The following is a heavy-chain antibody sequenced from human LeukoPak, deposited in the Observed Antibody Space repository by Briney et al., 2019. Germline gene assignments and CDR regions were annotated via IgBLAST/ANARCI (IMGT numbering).Heavy chain of an antibody. CDR3: ARALVAGAYDAFDI. CDR1: GGSFSGYY. Sequence: SETLSLTCAVYGGSFSGYYWGWIRQPPGKGLEWIGSIYHSGSTYYNPSLKSRVTISVDTSKNQFSLKLSSVTAADTAVYYCARALVAGAYDAFDIWGQGTMVTVSS. CDR2: IYHSGST. V-gene: IGHV4-38-2*01. D-gene: IGHD2-15*01. J-gene: IGHJ3*02.